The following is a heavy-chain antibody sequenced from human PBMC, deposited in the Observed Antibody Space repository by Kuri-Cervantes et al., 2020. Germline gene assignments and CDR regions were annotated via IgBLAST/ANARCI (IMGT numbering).Heavy chain of an antibody. CDR3: ASPPKGYYHDGSGYGG. CDR1: GFTFSSYS. Sequence: GESLKISCVASGFTFSSYSMTWVRQAPGKGLEWVANLRYDGSEKLYVDSVRGRFTISRDNAKNSLYLQMNSLRAEDTAVYYCASPPKGYYHDGSGYGGWGQGTLVTVSS. V-gene: IGHV3-7*02. D-gene: IGHD3-22*01. J-gene: IGHJ4*02. CDR2: LRYDGSEK.